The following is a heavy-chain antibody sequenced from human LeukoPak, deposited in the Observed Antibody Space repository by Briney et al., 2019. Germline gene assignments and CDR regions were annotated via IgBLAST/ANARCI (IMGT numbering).Heavy chain of an antibody. D-gene: IGHD5-18*01. Sequence: GSLRLSCAASGFSLSNHWMTWVRQAPGKGLEWVANINDDGSEKYYADSVKGRFTISRDNAKNSLYLQMNSLRADDTADYYCARHGYSYGWDSWGQGTLVSVSS. J-gene: IGHJ4*02. CDR3: ARHGYSYGWDS. V-gene: IGHV3-7*01. CDR2: INDDGSEK. CDR1: GFSLSNHW.